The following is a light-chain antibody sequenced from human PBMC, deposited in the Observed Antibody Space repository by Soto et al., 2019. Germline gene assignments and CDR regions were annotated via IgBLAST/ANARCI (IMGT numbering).Light chain of an antibody. CDR2: KAS. J-gene: IGKJ1*01. Sequence: DIQMTQSPSTLSASVGDRVTITCRASQSISSWLAWYQQKPGKAPKLLICKASSLESRVPSRFSGSGSGTEFTLTISSLQPDDFATYYCQQYNSYPWTFGQGTKVEIK. V-gene: IGKV1-5*03. CDR1: QSISSW. CDR3: QQYNSYPWT.